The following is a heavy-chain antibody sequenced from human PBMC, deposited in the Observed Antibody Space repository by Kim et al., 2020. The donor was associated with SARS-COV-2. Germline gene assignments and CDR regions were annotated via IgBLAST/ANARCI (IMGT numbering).Heavy chain of an antibody. V-gene: IGHV3-64*01. Sequence: NSEKGRFTISRDSSKNTRYLQMGSLRAEDMAVYYCARDGAAAGKEDAFDIWGQGTMVTVSS. D-gene: IGHD6-13*01. J-gene: IGHJ3*02. CDR3: ARDGAAAGKEDAFDI.